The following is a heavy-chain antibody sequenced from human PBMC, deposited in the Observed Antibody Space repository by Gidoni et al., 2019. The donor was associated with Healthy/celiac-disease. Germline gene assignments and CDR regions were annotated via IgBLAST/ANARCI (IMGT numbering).Heavy chain of an antibody. CDR2: IIPIFGTA. D-gene: IGHD2-2*02. CDR1: GGTFSSYA. J-gene: IGHJ4*02. V-gene: IGHV1-69*06. CDR3: ASVDCSSTSCYTGGFFDY. Sequence: QVQLVQSGAEVKKPGSSVKVSCKASGGTFSSYAISWVRQAPGQGLEWMGGIIPIFGTANYAQKFQGRVTITADKSTSTAYMELSSLRSEDTAVYYCASVDCSSTSCYTGGFFDYWGQGTLVTVSS.